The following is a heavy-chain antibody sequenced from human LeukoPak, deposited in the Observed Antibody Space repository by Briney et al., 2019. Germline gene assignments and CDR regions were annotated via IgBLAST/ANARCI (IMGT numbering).Heavy chain of an antibody. J-gene: IGHJ4*02. CDR3: AREGGSFLRYFDY. Sequence: PGGSLRLSCAASDFTFSSYWMHWVRHAPGEGLVWVSRISGDESSTNYADSVKGRFTISRDNARNTLFLQMNSLRAEDTAVYYCAREGGSFLRYFDYWGQGTLVTVSS. V-gene: IGHV3-74*01. CDR1: DFTFSSYW. CDR2: ISGDESST. D-gene: IGHD1-26*01.